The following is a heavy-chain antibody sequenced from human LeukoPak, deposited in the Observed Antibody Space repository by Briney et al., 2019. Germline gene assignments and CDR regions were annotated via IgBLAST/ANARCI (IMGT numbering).Heavy chain of an antibody. CDR1: GFNFRFYI. D-gene: IGHD5-18*01. Sequence: PGGSLRLSRAASGFNFRFYIMNWVRQAPGKGLEWISYISSDAKTVNYADSVKGRFTISRDNAKNSLYLQMNSLSADDTAVYYCARVGSRYGPPNSWGQGTLVTVSS. V-gene: IGHV3-48*01. J-gene: IGHJ4*02. CDR2: ISSDAKTV. CDR3: ARVGSRYGPPNS.